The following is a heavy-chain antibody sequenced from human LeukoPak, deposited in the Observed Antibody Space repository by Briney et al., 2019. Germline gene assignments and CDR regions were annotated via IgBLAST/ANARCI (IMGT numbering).Heavy chain of an antibody. J-gene: IGHJ4*02. CDR3: ARGGGDYVWGSYRFSY. V-gene: IGHV4-59*01. CDR1: GGSISSYY. Sequence: SETLSLTCTVSGGSISSYYWSWIRQPPGKGLEWIGYIYYSGSTNYNPSLKSRVTISVDTSKNQFSLKLSSVTAADTAVYYCARGGGDYVWGSYRFSYWGQGTLVTVSS. D-gene: IGHD3-16*02. CDR2: IYYSGST.